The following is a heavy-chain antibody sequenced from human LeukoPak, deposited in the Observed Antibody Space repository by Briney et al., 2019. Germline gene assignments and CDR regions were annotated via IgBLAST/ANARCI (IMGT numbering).Heavy chain of an antibody. CDR3: AKPISGGLAVTAEWFNP. D-gene: IGHD6-19*01. V-gene: IGHV3-23*01. J-gene: IGHJ5*01. CDR1: GFAFSVYD. Sequence: GGSLRLSCSASGFAFSVYDMSWLRQPPGKGLEWVSTINANSGTTSYAASVRGRFTISRDNSKNTLYLQLNTLRADDTATCYCAKPISGGLAVTAEWFNPWGQGTLVVVSS. CDR2: INANSGTT.